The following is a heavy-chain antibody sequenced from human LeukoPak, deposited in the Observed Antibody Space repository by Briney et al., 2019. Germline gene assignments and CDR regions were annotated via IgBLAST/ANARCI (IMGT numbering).Heavy chain of an antibody. J-gene: IGHJ4*02. CDR2: ISAYNGNT. CDR1: GYTFTGYG. V-gene: IGHV1-18*01. Sequence: GASVKVSCKASGYTFTGYGISWVRQAPGQGLEWMGWISAYNGNTNYAQKLQGRVTMTTDTSTSTAYMELRSLRSDDTAVYYCARDFEDRGVRVTDYWGQGTLVTVSS. D-gene: IGHD3-10*01. CDR3: ARDFEDRGVRVTDY.